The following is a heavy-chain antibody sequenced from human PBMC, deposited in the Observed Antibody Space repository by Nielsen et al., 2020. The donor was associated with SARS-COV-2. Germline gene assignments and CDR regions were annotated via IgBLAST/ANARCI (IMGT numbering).Heavy chain of an antibody. Sequence: SETLSLTCTVSGGSISTYNWNWIRQPPGKGLEWIGSMSYSGSTYYNPSLKSRVTISVDTSKNQFSLKLSSVTAADTALYYCARERVGGITIFGVVTRYGMDVWGQGTTVTVSS. V-gene: IGHV4-59*12. D-gene: IGHD3-3*01. CDR1: GGSISTYN. CDR2: MSYSGST. J-gene: IGHJ6*02. CDR3: ARERVGGITIFGVVTRYGMDV.